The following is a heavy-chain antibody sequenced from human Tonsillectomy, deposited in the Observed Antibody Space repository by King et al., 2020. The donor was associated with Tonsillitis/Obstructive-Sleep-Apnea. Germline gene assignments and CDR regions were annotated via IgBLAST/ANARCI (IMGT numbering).Heavy chain of an antibody. Sequence: QLQESGPGLVKPSETLSLTCTVSGGSTGSSSYYWGWIRQSPGKGLEWIGSIYYDGTTYYNPSLKSRVTISVDTSKNQFSLRLTSVTAADTAVYYCARDVESTKRDSCLMDLWGEGTTVTLSS. CDR3: ARDVESTKRDSCLMDL. V-gene: IGHV4-39*02. J-gene: IGHJ6*04. CDR2: IYYDGTT. D-gene: IGHD2-15*01. CDR1: GGSTGSSSYY.